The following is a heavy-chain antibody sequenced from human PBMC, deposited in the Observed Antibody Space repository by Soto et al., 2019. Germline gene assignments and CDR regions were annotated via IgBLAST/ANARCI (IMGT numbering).Heavy chain of an antibody. CDR3: ARERTSFLERILWGLDV. D-gene: IGHD2-21*01. CDR1: GFNFSHFA. J-gene: IGHJ6*02. CDR2: VSNDGMKT. V-gene: IGHV3-30*04. Sequence: QEQLVDSGGGVVQPGKALRLSCVASGFNFSHFAVHWVRQAPGKGLEWVAVVSNDGMKTSFADSVKGRFSFSRDNSKSAVYLQMNNLGAEDTAVYYCARERTSFLERILWGLDVWGRGTTVTVSS.